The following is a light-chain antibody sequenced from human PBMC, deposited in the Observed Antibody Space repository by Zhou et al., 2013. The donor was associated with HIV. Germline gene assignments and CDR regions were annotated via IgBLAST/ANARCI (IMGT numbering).Light chain of an antibody. CDR3: QQSLSTPLT. J-gene: IGKJ2*01. V-gene: IGKV1-33*01. Sequence: DIQMTQSPSSLSASVGDRVTITCQASQDISNYLNWYQQKPGKAPKLLIYDASNLETGVPSRFSGSGSGTDFTFTISSLQPGDFATYYCQQSLSTPLTFGQGTKLEIK. CDR1: QDISNY. CDR2: DAS.